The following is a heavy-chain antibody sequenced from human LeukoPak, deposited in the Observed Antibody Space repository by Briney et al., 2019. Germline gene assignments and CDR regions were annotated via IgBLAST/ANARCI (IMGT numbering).Heavy chain of an antibody. CDR2: IYYSGST. D-gene: IGHD3-3*01. CDR1: GGSISSYY. J-gene: IGHJ4*02. Sequence: PSETLSLTCTVSGGSISSYYWSWIRQPPGKGLEWIGYIYYSGSTNYNPSLKSRVTMSVDTSKNQFSLKLRSVTAADTAVYHCARGLYDYYFDYWGQGTLVTVSS. V-gene: IGHV4-59*12. CDR3: ARGLYDYYFDY.